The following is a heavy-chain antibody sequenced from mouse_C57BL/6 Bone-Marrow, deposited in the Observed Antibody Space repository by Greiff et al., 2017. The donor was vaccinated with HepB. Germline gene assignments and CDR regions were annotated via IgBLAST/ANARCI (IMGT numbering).Heavy chain of an antibody. CDR1: GFNIKDDY. J-gene: IGHJ4*01. CDR3: TTSYSNNYYAMDY. D-gene: IGHD2-5*01. V-gene: IGHV14-4*01. CDR2: IDPENGDT. Sequence: EVKLQESGAELVRPGASVKLSCTASGFNIKDDYMHWVKQRPEQGLEWIGWIDPENGDTEYASKFQGKATITADTSSNTAYLQLSSLTSEDTAVYYCTTSYSNNYYAMDYWGQGTSVTVSS.